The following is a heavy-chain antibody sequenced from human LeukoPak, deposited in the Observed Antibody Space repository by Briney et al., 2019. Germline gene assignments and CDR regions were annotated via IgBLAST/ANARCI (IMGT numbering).Heavy chain of an antibody. V-gene: IGHV3-21*04. CDR1: GFTFSSYS. CDR2: ISSSSSYI. J-gene: IGHJ5*02. Sequence: GGSLRLSCAASGFTFSSYSMNWVRQAPGKGLEWVSSISSSSSYIYYADSVKGRFTISRDNAKNSLYLQMNSLRAEDTAVYYCARCDFSSSWFLNWFDPWGQGTLSPSPQ. CDR3: ARCDFSSSWFLNWFDP. D-gene: IGHD6-13*01.